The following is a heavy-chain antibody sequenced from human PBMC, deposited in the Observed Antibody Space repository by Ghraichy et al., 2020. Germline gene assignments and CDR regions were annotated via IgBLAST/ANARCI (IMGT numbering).Heavy chain of an antibody. D-gene: IGHD1-1*01. CDR1: GFTFDDYA. Sequence: GGSLRLSCAASGFTFDDYAMHWVRQAPGKGLEWVSLIRGDGTKTYYADSVKGRFTISRDNNKNSLYLQMNSLRTEDTAFYYCAKAKRTGTFYNSFDSWGQGTLVTVSS. CDR3: AKAKRTGTFYNSFDS. J-gene: IGHJ5*01. CDR2: IRGDGTKT. V-gene: IGHV3-43*02.